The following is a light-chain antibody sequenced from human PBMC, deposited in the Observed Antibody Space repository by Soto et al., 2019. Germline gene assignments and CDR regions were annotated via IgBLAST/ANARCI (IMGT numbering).Light chain of an antibody. Sequence: DIQMTQSPPTLSASVGDRVTITCRASQSVDNWLAWYQQKPGKAPELLIYDAFSLKSGVPSRFSGSRSGTEFALTISSLQPDDSATYYCQQYDSPPPTFGQGTRWIS. J-gene: IGKJ1*01. V-gene: IGKV1-5*01. CDR3: QQYDSPPPT. CDR2: DAF. CDR1: QSVDNW.